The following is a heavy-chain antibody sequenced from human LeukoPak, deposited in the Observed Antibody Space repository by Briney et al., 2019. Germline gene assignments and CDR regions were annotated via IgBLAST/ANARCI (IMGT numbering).Heavy chain of an antibody. CDR2: TYYSGST. V-gene: IGHV4-30-4*01. CDR3: ARVGGGNFCFDY. D-gene: IGHD4-23*01. Sequence: PSQTLSLTCTVSGGSIRSGDYYWSWIRQPPGKGLEWIGYTYYSGSTYYNPSLKSRVTISVDTSKNQFSLKLSSVTAADTAVYYCARVGGGNFCFDYWGQGTLVTVSS. CDR1: GGSIRSGDYY. J-gene: IGHJ4*02.